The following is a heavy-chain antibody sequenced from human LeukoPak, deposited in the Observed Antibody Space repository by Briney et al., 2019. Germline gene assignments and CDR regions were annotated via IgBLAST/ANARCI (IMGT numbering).Heavy chain of an antibody. Sequence: PSETLSLTCTVSGGSMISYYWTWVRQTPGKGLEWIGYMYDSVRIHYNPSLESRVTISVDTSKNQFSLKLSSVTAADTAVYYCARQTDILTGSIFWFDPWGQGTLVTVSS. CDR3: ARQTDILTGSIFWFDP. V-gene: IGHV4-59*08. J-gene: IGHJ5*02. D-gene: IGHD3-9*01. CDR1: GGSMISYY. CDR2: MYDSVRI.